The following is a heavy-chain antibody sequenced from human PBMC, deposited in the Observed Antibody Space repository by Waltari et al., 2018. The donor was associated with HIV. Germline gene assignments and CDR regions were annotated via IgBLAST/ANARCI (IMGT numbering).Heavy chain of an antibody. CDR1: GFDFSNFA. D-gene: IGHD4-17*01. CDR2: IPATYETT. V-gene: IGHV3-23*01. Sequence: EVKLLESGGGLVPRGGSLRLSCAGSGFDFSNFAMGWVRQSPERGLDWVPTIPATYETTFYADSVTGRFTISRDNSKNTVYLQMDNLRDEDTAIYYCAKDTGGNGFGDYRPSYSFDHWGQGILVTVTS. CDR3: AKDTGGNGFGDYRPSYSFDH. J-gene: IGHJ4*02.